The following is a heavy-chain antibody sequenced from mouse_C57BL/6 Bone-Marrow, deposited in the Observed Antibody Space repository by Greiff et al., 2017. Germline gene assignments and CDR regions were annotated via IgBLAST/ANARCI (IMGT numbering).Heavy chain of an antibody. Sequence: VQLQQSGPELVKPGASVKMSCKASGYTFTSYCITWVKQRHGQGLEWIGDIYPTSGRTNYNEKFKSKATLTVDTSSNTAYMQLGSLTSEDSAVFYYARSGPLDRGFDYWGQGTTLTVSS. CDR1: GYTFTSYC. J-gene: IGHJ2*01. V-gene: IGHV1-55*01. CDR2: IYPTSGRT. CDR3: ARSGPLDRGFDY. D-gene: IGHD3-1*01.